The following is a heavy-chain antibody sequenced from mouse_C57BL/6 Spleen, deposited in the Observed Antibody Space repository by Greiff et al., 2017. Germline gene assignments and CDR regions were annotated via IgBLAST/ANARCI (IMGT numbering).Heavy chain of an antibody. Sequence: VQLQQSGAELVRPGTSVKVSCKASGYAFTNYLIEWVKQRPGQGLEWIGVINPGSGGTNYNEKFKGKATLTADKSSSTAYMQLSSLTSEDSAVYFCARSGGVDFDYWGQGTTLTGSS. V-gene: IGHV1-54*01. CDR2: INPGSGGT. D-gene: IGHD3-2*02. CDR1: GYAFTNYL. J-gene: IGHJ2*01. CDR3: ARSGGVDFDY.